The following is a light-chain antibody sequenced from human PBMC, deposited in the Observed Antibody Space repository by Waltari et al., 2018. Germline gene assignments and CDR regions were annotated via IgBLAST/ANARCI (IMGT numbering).Light chain of an antibody. CDR2: DAS. V-gene: IGKV1-33*01. CDR3: QQFDNLVYT. Sequence: DIQMTQSPSSLSASVGDRVTITCQASHDISNYLNWYQQKPGKAPKLLIYDASNLETGVPSRFSGSGSGTEFSFTISSLQPEDIATYYCQQFDNLVYTFGQGTKLEIK. J-gene: IGKJ2*01. CDR1: HDISNY.